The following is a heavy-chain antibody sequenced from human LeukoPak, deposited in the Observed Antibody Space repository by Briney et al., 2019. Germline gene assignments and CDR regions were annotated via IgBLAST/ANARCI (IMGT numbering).Heavy chain of an antibody. V-gene: IGHV3-33*01. Sequence: GGSLRLSCAASGFTFSSYGMHWVRQAPGKGLEWVAVIWYDGSNKYYADSVKGRFTISRDNSKNTLYLQVNSLRAEDTAVYYCARNHYDSSGYYYHDYWGQGTLVTVSS. CDR3: ARNHYDSSGYYYHDY. CDR2: IWYDGSNK. D-gene: IGHD3-22*01. J-gene: IGHJ4*02. CDR1: GFTFSSYG.